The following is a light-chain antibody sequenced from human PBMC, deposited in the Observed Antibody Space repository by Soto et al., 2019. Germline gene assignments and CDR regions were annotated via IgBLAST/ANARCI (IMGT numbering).Light chain of an antibody. V-gene: IGLV2-8*01. Sequence: QSALTQPPSASGSPGQSVTISCTGTSSDVGAYNYVSWYQQHAGKAPKLVIYEVTKRPSGVPDRFSGSKSANTASLTVSGVQAEDEADYSCSSFAASNTGVFGGGTKLTVL. J-gene: IGLJ3*02. CDR2: EVT. CDR1: SSDVGAYNY. CDR3: SSFAASNTGV.